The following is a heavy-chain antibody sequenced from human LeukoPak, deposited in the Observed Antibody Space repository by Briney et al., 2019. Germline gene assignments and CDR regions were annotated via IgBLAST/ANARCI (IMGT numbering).Heavy chain of an antibody. CDR1: GGTFSSYA. J-gene: IGHJ4*02. D-gene: IGHD3-3*01. CDR3: ASGITIFGVQSRPLNELHDY. CDR2: IIPILGIA. Sequence: EASVKVSCKASGGTFSSYAISWVRQAPGQGLEWMGRIIPILGIANYAQKFQSRVTITADKSTSTAYMELSSLRSEDTAVYYCASGITIFGVQSRPLNELHDYWGQGTLVTVSS. V-gene: IGHV1-69*04.